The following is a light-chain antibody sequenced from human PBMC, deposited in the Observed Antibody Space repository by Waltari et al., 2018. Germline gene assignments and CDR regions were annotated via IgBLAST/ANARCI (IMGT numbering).Light chain of an antibody. CDR3: CSYAGSSKV. CDR2: DVS. Sequence: QSALTQPASVSGSPGQSITISCTGTSSDVGGYNYVSWYQQHPGKAPKLMIYDVSKRPSGVSNRCSGSKSGNTASLTISGLQAEDEADYYCCSYAGSSKVFGTGTKVTVL. V-gene: IGLV2-23*02. CDR1: SSDVGGYNY. J-gene: IGLJ1*01.